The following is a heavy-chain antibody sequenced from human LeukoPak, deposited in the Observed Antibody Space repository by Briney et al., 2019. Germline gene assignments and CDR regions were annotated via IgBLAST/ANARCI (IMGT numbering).Heavy chain of an antibody. J-gene: IGHJ6*02. CDR1: GFTFSSYG. V-gene: IGHV3-30*18. CDR2: ISYDGSNK. CDR3: AKDRRGSGSDNYYYYYGMDV. D-gene: IGHD3-10*01. Sequence: GRSLRLSCAASGFTFSSYGMHWVRQAPGKGLEWVAVISYDGSNKYYADSVKGRFTISRDNSKNTLYLQMNSLRAEDTAVYYCAKDRRGSGSDNYYYYYGMDVWGQGTTVTVSS.